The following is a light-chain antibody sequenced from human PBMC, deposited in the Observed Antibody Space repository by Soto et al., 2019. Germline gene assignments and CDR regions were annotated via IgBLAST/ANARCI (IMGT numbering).Light chain of an antibody. CDR2: AAS. CDR3: QQYGSSSWT. J-gene: IGKJ1*01. Sequence: EIVLTQSPGTLSLSPGERATLSCRASQRVDDSHLAWYQLRPGQAPRLLIYAASSRATDIPDRFSGSGSGTDFTLTISRLEPEDFAVYYCQQYGSSSWTFGQRSKADIK. V-gene: IGKV3-20*01. CDR1: QRVDDSH.